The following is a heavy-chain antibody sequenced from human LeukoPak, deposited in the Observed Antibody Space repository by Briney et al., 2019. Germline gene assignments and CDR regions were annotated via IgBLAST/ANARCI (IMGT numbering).Heavy chain of an antibody. V-gene: IGHV3-53*01. Sequence: GGCLRLSCVASGFTFSSYWTHWVRQAPGKGLVWVSSLRGDGETFYADSVKGRFTLSRDDSRNTVFLQLNNLRVDDTAVYYCARASWISSADAVWWGQGTLVTVSS. CDR2: LRGDGET. CDR1: GFTFSSYW. J-gene: IGHJ4*02. CDR3: ARASWISSADAVW. D-gene: IGHD2-2*03.